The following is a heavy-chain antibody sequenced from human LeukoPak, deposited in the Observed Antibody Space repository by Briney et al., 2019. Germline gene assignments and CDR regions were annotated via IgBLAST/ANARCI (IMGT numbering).Heavy chain of an antibody. D-gene: IGHD6-13*01. CDR2: INHSGST. CDR1: GGSISSGGYY. V-gene: IGHV4-39*07. Sequence: PSQTRSLTCTVSGGSISSGGYYWGWIRQPPGKGLEWIGEINHSGSTNYNPSLKSRVTISVDTSKNQFSLKLSSVTAADTAVYYCASSSIAAAGTFVDYWGQGTLITVTS. CDR3: ASSSIAAAGTFVDY. J-gene: IGHJ4*02.